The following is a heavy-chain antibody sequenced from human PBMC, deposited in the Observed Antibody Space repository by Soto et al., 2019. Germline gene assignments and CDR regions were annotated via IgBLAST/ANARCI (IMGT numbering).Heavy chain of an antibody. V-gene: IGHV2-70*16. Sequence: HTQSLALTCSFPGFSLNTNKMCVSWIRQPPGKALEWLARIDWDDDKFYSTSLKTRLTISKDTSKNQVVLTMTNMDPVDTATYYCARTRVGTTRYFDYWGQGTLVTVSS. CDR1: GFSLNTNKMC. D-gene: IGHD1-1*01. CDR3: ARTRVGTTRYFDY. CDR2: IDWDDDK. J-gene: IGHJ4*02.